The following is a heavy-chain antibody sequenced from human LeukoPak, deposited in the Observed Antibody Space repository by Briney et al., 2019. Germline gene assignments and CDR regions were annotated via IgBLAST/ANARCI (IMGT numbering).Heavy chain of an antibody. D-gene: IGHD6-19*01. CDR3: ARGSSSGWYDY. CDR1: GFTFSSYS. J-gene: IGHJ4*02. CDR2: ISSSSSYI. Sequence: NPGGSLRLSCAASGFTFSSYSMNWVRQAPGKGLEWVSSISSSSSYISYADSVKGRFTISRDNAKNSLYLQMNSLRAEDTAVYYCARGSSSGWYDYWGQGTLVTVSS. V-gene: IGHV3-21*01.